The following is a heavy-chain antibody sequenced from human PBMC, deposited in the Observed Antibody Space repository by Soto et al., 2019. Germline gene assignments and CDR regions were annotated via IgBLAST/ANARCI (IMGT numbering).Heavy chain of an antibody. CDR2: ISYDGSNK. D-gene: IGHD2-21*02. Sequence: GGSLRLSCAASGFNFSSYGMHWVRQAPGKGLEWVAVISYDGSNKYYADSVKGRFTISRDNSKNTLYLQMNSLRAEDTAVYYCAKDHCGGDCYTLFAWGQGTLVTVSS. CDR3: AKDHCGGDCYTLFA. V-gene: IGHV3-30*18. CDR1: GFNFSSYG. J-gene: IGHJ5*02.